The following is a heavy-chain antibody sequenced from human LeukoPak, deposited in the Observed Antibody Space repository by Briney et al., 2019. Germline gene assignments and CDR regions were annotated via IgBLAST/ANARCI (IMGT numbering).Heavy chain of an antibody. V-gene: IGHV4-59*01. J-gene: IGHJ3*02. CDR1: GGSISSSY. D-gene: IGHD6-19*01. CDR3: ARSRYSSGLGAFDI. Sequence: PSETLSLTCTVSGGSISSSYWNWIRQPPGKGLEWIGFIYYSGSTNCNPSLKSRVTIPVDTSKNQFSLKLSSVTAADTAVYYCARSRYSSGLGAFDIWGQGTMVAVSS. CDR2: IYYSGST.